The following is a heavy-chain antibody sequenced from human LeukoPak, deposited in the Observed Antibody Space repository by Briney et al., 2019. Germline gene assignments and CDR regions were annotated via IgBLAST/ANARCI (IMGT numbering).Heavy chain of an antibody. CDR3: ARGRHYDILTGYYASDAFDI. CDR2: SNHSGST. D-gene: IGHD3-9*01. J-gene: IGHJ3*02. CDR1: GGSFSGYY. V-gene: IGHV4-34*01. Sequence: PSETLSLTCAVYGGSFSGYYWSWIRQPPGKGLEWIGESNHSGSTNYNPSLKSRVTISVDTSKNQFSLKLSSVTAADTAVYYCARGRHYDILTGYYASDAFDIWGQGTMVTVSS.